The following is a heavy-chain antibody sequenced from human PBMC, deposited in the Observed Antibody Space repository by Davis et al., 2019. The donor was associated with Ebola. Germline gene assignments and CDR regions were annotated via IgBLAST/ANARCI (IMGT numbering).Heavy chain of an antibody. CDR3: AGVNRDFYDTSGRGAFDI. CDR1: GSFYRNYG. CDR2: FFPMSATA. Sequence: AASVKVSCKASGSFYRNYGINWVRQAPGQGLEWMGGFFPMSATANYAQKFQGRVTFTADESTSTVNMQLSSLTSDDTAMYFCAGVNRDFYDTSGRGAFDIWGQGTMVTVSS. J-gene: IGHJ3*02. D-gene: IGHD3-22*01. V-gene: IGHV1-69*13.